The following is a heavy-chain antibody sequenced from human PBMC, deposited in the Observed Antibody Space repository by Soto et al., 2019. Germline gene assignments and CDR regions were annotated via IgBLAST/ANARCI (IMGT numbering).Heavy chain of an antibody. CDR1: GGSISSGGYY. CDR3: AREATIAARLDS. Sequence: SETLSLTCTVSGGSISSGGYYWSWIRKHPGKGLEWTGYIYYSGSTYYNPSLKSRVTISVDTSKNQFSLKLSSVTAADTAVYYCAREATIAARLDSWGQGTLVTVSS. V-gene: IGHV4-30-4*08. D-gene: IGHD6-6*01. J-gene: IGHJ4*02. CDR2: IYYSGST.